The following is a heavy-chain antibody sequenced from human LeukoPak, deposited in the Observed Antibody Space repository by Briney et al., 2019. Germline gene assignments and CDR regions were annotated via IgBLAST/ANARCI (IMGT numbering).Heavy chain of an antibody. V-gene: IGHV4-4*02. D-gene: IGHD1-1*01. J-gene: IGHJ4*02. Sequence: PSGTLSLTCAVSGGSISSGNWWSWVRHPPGKGLEWIGEIYHSGSTNYNPSLKGRLTISVDKSKNQFSLKLTSVTAADTAVYYCARIGNYYFDYWGQGTLVTVSS. CDR3: ARIGNYYFDY. CDR1: GGSISSGNW. CDR2: IYHSGST.